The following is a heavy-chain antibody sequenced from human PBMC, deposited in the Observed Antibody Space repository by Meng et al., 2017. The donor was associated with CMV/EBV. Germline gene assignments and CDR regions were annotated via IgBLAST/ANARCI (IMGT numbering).Heavy chain of an antibody. D-gene: IGHD2-15*01. J-gene: IGHJ4*02. CDR2: IYHSGST. CDR3: ARDDCIGGSCYGY. V-gene: IGHV4-38-2*02. CDR1: GYSISSGYY. Sequence: SETLSLTCTVAGYSISSGYYWGWTRQPPGKGLEWIGSIYHSGSTYYNPSLKSRVTISVDTSKNQFSLKLSSVTAADTAVYYCARDDCIGGSCYGYWGQGTLVTVSS.